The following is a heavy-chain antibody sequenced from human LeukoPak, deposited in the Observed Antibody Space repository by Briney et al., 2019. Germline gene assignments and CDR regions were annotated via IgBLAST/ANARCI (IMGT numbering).Heavy chain of an antibody. CDR2: IYYSGST. V-gene: IGHV4-39*01. Sequence: PSETLSLTCSVSGASISGSNYFWGWIRQPPGKGLEWIGSIYYSGSTYYNPSLKSRVTISVDTSKNQFSLKLSSVTAADTAVYYCARQGGSGGSYHYFDYWGQGTLVTVSS. J-gene: IGHJ4*02. D-gene: IGHD2-15*01. CDR3: ARQGGSGGSYHYFDY. CDR1: GASISGSNYF.